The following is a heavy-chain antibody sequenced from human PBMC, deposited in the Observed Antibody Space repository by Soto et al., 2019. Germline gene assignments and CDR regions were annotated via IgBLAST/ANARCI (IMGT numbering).Heavy chain of an antibody. CDR1: GFTFSSYW. CDR3: ARGSKGGYSGYEPIVVYYYYMDV. V-gene: IGHV3-74*01. Sequence: PGGSLRLSCAASGFTFSSYWMHWVRQAPGKGLVWVSRINSDGSSTSYADSVKGRFTISRDNAKNTLYLQMNSLRAEDTAVYYCARGSKGGYSGYEPIVVYYYYMDVWGKGTTVTVSS. CDR2: INSDGSST. D-gene: IGHD5-12*01. J-gene: IGHJ6*03.